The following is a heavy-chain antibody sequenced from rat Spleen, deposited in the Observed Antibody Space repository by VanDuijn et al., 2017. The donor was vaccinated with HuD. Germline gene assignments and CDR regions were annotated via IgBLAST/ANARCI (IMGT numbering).Heavy chain of an antibody. J-gene: IGHJ2*01. D-gene: IGHD1-2*01. CDR1: GFTFSNYG. V-gene: IGHV5-19*01. CDR3: ATSSYSSYRDY. Sequence: EVQLVESGGGLVQPGRSLKLSCAASGFTFSNYGMHWIRQAPTKGLEWVSSISNEGVNTYYPDSVKGRFTISRDNAENTVYLQMDSLRSEDTATYYCATSSYSSYRDYWGQGVMVTVSS. CDR2: ISNEGVNT.